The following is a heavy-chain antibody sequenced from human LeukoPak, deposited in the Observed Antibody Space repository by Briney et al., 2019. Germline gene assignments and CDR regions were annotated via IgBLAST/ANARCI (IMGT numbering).Heavy chain of an antibody. CDR1: GYSFTSYW. Sequence: GESLKISCKGPGYSFTSYWIGWVRQMPGKGLEWMGIIYPGDSDTRYSPSFQGQVTISADKSISTAYLQWSSLKASDTAMYYCARTVSVALRAYYMDVWGKGTTVTVSS. J-gene: IGHJ6*03. CDR2: IYPGDSDT. V-gene: IGHV5-51*01. D-gene: IGHD3-10*01. CDR3: ARTVSVALRAYYMDV.